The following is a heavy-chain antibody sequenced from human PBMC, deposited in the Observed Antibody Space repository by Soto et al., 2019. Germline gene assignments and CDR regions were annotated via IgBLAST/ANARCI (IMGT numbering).Heavy chain of an antibody. Sequence: GGSLRLSCAASGFTFSSYGMHWVRQAPGKGLEWVAFIWHDGGNKFYAESVKGRFTISRDNSKNTLYLQMTSLSAEDTAMYYCARDGDANTGFGKDYWGQGXLVTVSS. V-gene: IGHV3-33*01. J-gene: IGHJ4*02. CDR1: GFTFSSYG. CDR3: ARDGDANTGFGKDY. CDR2: IWHDGGNK. D-gene: IGHD3-16*01.